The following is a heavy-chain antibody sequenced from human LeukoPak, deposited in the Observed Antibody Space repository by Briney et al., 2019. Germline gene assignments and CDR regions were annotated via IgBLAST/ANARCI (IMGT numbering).Heavy chain of an antibody. CDR1: GGSISSYY. Sequence: TSETLSLTCTVSGGSISSYYWSWIRQPPGKGLEWIGYIYYSGITNYNPSLKSRVTISVDMSKNQFSLKLSSVTAADTAVYYCARRTGYYDGFDYWGQGTLVTVSS. CDR2: IYYSGIT. CDR3: ARRTGYYDGFDY. V-gene: IGHV4-59*01. D-gene: IGHD3/OR15-3a*01. J-gene: IGHJ4*02.